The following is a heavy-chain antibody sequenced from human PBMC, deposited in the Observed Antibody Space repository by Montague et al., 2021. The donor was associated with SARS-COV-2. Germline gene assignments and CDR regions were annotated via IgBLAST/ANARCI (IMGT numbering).Heavy chain of an antibody. CDR2: IYDSGST. CDR1: GGSISSNNYY. J-gene: IGHJ3*02. Sequence: SETLSLTCTVSGGSISSNNYYWNWIRQPPGKGLEWIGSIYDSGSTYYNPSLKSRVTISVDTSKNHFSLKLNSVTAADTAVYYCERRGRKLLPVATTIGGFDIWGQGTMVTASS. V-gene: IGHV4-39*02. CDR3: ERRGRKLLPVATTIGGFDI. D-gene: IGHD5-12*01.